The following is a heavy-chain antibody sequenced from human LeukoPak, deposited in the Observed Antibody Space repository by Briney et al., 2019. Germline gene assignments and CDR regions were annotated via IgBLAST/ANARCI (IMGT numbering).Heavy chain of an antibody. CDR2: IYYSGST. J-gene: IGHJ4*02. V-gene: IGHV4-59*08. CDR3: GRIAVAGISSDY. CDR1: GGSISSYY. D-gene: IGHD6-19*01. Sequence: SETLSLTCTVSGGSISSYYWSWIRQPPGKGLEWIGYIYYSGSTNYNPSLKSRVTISVDTSKNQFSLKLSSVTAADTAVYYCGRIAVAGISSDYWGQGPLVPVSS.